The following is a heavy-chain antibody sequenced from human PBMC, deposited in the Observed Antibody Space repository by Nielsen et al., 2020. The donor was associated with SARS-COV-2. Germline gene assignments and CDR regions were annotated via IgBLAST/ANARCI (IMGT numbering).Heavy chain of an antibody. V-gene: IGHV3-11*01. Sequence: GGSLRLSCAASGFTFSDYYMSWIRQAPGKGLEWVSYISSSGSTIYYADSVKGRFTISRDNAKNSLYLQMNSLRAEDTAVYYCARSIAVAGTWYYYYGMDVWGQGTTVTVSS. J-gene: IGHJ6*02. D-gene: IGHD6-19*01. CDR2: ISSSGSTI. CDR1: GFTFSDYY. CDR3: ARSIAVAGTWYYYYGMDV.